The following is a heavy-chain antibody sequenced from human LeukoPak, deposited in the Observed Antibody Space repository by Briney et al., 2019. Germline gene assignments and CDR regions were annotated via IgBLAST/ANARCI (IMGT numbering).Heavy chain of an antibody. CDR3: AKGYGDYDY. V-gene: IGHV3-48*03. J-gene: IGHJ4*02. Sequence: PGGSLRLSCAGSGFTFSSYEMKWVRQAPGKGLEGVSYISTSSSTIYYADSVKGRFTISRDNARNSMYLQMNSLRAEDTAVYYCAKGYGDYDYWGQGTLVTVSS. CDR2: ISTSSSTI. D-gene: IGHD4-17*01. CDR1: GFTFSSYE.